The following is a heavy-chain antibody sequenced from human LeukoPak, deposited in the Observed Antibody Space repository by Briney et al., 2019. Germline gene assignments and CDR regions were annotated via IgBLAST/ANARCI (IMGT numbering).Heavy chain of an antibody. J-gene: IGHJ4*02. V-gene: IGHV4-59*01. D-gene: IGHD6-19*01. CDR3: ARVVGSGWNYFDS. CDR2: RHHSGSS. CDR1: GGSISSYY. Sequence: PAETLSLTCTVSGGSISSYYWSWLRQPPGKGLEWIAYRHHSGSSNYNSSRESRVTVSVDTSNNQFSLRVTSVTAADTAVYYCARVVGSGWNYFDSWGQGTLVTVSS.